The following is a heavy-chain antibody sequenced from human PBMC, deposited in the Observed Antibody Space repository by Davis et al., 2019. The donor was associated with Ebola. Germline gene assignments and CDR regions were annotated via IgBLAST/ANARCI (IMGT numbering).Heavy chain of an antibody. CDR2: ISGSGGST. Sequence: GESLKISCAASGFTFSSYAMSWVRQAPGKGLEWVSAISGSGGSTYYADSVKGRFTISRDNSKNTLYLQMNSLRAEDTAVYYCAKGLLWVGAFDIWGQGTMVTVSS. CDR1: GFTFSSYA. V-gene: IGHV3-23*01. J-gene: IGHJ3*02. CDR3: AKGLLWVGAFDI. D-gene: IGHD1-26*01.